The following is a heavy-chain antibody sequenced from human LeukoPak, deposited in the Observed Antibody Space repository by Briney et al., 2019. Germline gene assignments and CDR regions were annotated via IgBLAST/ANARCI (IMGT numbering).Heavy chain of an antibody. V-gene: IGHV3-30*02. CDR1: GFTFSSYG. CDR2: IRYDGSNK. J-gene: IGHJ4*02. Sequence: GGSLRLSCAASGFTFSSYGMHWVRQAPGKGLEWVAFIRYDGSNKYYADSVKGRFTISRDNSKNTLYLQMNSLRAEDTAVYYCARDSGYMVRGVIITSHFDYWGQGTLVTVSS. D-gene: IGHD3-10*01. CDR3: ARDSGYMVRGVIITSHFDY.